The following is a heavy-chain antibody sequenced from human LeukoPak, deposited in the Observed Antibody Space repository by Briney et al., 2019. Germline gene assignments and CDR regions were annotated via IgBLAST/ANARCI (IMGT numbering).Heavy chain of an antibody. J-gene: IGHJ3*02. V-gene: IGHV3-21*01. D-gene: IGHD2-8*02. CDR2: ISSSSSYI. CDR3: ARGTGAFDI. CDR1: GFTFSSYS. Sequence: GGFLRLSCAASGFTFSSYSMNWVRQAPGKGLEWVSSISSSSSYIYYADSMKGRFTISRDNAKNSLYLQMNSLRAEDTAVYHCARGTGAFDIWGQGTVVTVSS.